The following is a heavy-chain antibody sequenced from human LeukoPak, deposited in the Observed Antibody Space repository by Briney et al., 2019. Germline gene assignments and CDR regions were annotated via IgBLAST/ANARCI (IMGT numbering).Heavy chain of an antibody. Sequence: SETLSLTCAVYGGSFSGYYWSWIRQPPGKGLEWIGEINHSGSTNYNPSLKSRVTISVDTSKNQFSLKLSSVTAADTAVDYCARVRITMVRGVIKPFDYWGQGTLVTVSS. V-gene: IGHV4-34*01. CDR1: GGSFSGYY. CDR2: INHSGST. J-gene: IGHJ4*02. CDR3: ARVRITMVRGVIKPFDY. D-gene: IGHD3-10*01.